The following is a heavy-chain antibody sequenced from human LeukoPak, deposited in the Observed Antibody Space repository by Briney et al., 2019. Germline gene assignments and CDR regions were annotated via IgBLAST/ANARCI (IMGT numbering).Heavy chain of an antibody. D-gene: IGHD5-18*01. J-gene: IGHJ4*02. V-gene: IGHV3-30-3*01. CDR2: ISYDGSNK. CDR1: GFTFSSYA. Sequence: GRSLRLSCAASGFTFSSYARRWVRQAPGKGLEWVAVISYDGSNKYYADSVKGRFTISRANSKNPLYLQMNSLRAEDTAVYYCARDRRDTAMVPEFDYWGQGTLVTVSS. CDR3: ARDRRDTAMVPEFDY.